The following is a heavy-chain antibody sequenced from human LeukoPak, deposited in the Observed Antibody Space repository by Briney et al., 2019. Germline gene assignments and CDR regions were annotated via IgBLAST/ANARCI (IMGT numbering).Heavy chain of an antibody. CDR2: IIPIFGTA. CDR3: ATGSVATTKEYYFDY. CDR1: GGTFSSYA. D-gene: IGHD5-12*01. V-gene: IGHV1-69*06. J-gene: IGHJ4*02. Sequence: ASVKVSCKASGGTFSSYAISWVRQAPGQGLEWMGRIIPIFGTANYAQKFQGRVTMTEDTSTDTAYMELSSLRSEDTAVYYCATGSVATTKEYYFDYWGQGTLVTVSS.